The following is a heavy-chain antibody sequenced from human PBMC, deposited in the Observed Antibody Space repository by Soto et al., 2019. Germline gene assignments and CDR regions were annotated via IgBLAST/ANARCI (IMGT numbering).Heavy chain of an antibody. CDR2: INAGNGNT. J-gene: IGHJ6*03. V-gene: IGHV1-3*01. D-gene: IGHD5-12*01. CDR1: GYTFTSYA. Sequence: ASVKVSCKASGYTFTSYAMHWVRQAPGQRLEWMGWINAGNGNTKYSQKFQGRVTITRDTSASTAYMELSSLRSEDTAVYYCARDPLYSGYGGYYYYYMDVWGQGTTVTVSS. CDR3: ARDPLYSGYGGYYYYYMDV.